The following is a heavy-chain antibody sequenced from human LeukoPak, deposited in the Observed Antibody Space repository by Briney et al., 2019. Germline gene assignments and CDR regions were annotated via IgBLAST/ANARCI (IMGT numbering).Heavy chain of an antibody. CDR1: GYTFTSYA. CDR3: ARGYFDWLLKTNWFDP. D-gene: IGHD3-9*01. Sequence: ASVKVSCKASGYTFTSYAMNWVRQAPGQGLEWMGWINTNTGNPTYAQGFTGRFVFSLDTSVSTAYLQISSLKAEDTAVYYCARGYFDWLLKTNWFDPWGQGTLVTVSS. J-gene: IGHJ5*02. V-gene: IGHV7-4-1*02. CDR2: INTNTGNP.